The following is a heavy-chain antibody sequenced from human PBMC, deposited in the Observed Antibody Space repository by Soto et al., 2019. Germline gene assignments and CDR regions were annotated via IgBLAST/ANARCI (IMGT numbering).Heavy chain of an antibody. CDR3: VRGAKNIYAMDV. CDR1: GFAFSTYW. Sequence: GSLRLSCAASGFAFSTYWMHWVRQAPGKGLLWVSRIKFDGSTTYYADSVKGRFTISRDDAKNTLFLQMNGLRVDDTAVYYCVRGAKNIYAMDVWGQGTTVTVSS. D-gene: IGHD2-15*01. V-gene: IGHV3-74*01. J-gene: IGHJ6*02. CDR2: IKFDGSTT.